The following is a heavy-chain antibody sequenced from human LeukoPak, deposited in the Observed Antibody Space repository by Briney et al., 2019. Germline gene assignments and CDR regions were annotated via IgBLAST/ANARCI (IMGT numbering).Heavy chain of an antibody. CDR3: ARGSVQLWLRDTYYYMDV. J-gene: IGHJ6*03. CDR2: INWNGRIT. V-gene: IGHV3-20*04. CDR1: GFTFDDYA. D-gene: IGHD5-18*01. Sequence: GESLRLSCAASGFTFDDYAMNWVRQVPGRGLEWVSGINWNGRITEYADSVKDRFTISRQNTKNSLYLYMNKLGGEDTALYFCARGSVQLWLRDTYYYMDVWDKGTTVTVSS.